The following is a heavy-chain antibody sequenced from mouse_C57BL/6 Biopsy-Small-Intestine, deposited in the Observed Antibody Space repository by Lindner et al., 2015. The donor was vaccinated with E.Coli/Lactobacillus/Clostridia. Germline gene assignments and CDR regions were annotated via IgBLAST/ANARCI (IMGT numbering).Heavy chain of an antibody. J-gene: IGHJ4*01. Sequence: SVKVSCKASGYSFTSYGISWVRQAPGQGLEWVGFISANNGDTNYVQKFQGRITMTTDTSRSTAYMELTGLRSDDTAVYYCARDYYSDYVFDYWGQGTLVTVSS. CDR1: GYSFTSYG. V-gene: IGHV1-53*01. D-gene: IGHD2-13*01. CDR3: ARDYYSDYVFDY. CDR2: ISANNGDT.